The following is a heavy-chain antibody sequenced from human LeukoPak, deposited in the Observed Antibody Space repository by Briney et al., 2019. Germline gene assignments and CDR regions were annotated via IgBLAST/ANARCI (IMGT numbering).Heavy chain of an antibody. CDR1: GFTFSDYY. V-gene: IGHV3-11*04. J-gene: IGHJ4*02. D-gene: IGHD4-23*01. CDR2: ISSSGSTI. CDR3: ARSPTPYRGDLGY. Sequence: KPGGSLRLSCAASGFTFSDYYMSWIRQAPGKGLVGVSYISSSGSTIYYADSVKGRFTISRDNAKNSLYLQMNSLRAEDTAVYYCARSPTPYRGDLGYWGQGTLVTVSS.